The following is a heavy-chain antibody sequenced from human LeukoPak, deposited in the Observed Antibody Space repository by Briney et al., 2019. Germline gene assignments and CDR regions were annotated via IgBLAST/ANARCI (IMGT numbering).Heavy chain of an antibody. J-gene: IGHJ5*02. Sequence: PSETLSLTCTVSGYSISSGYYWGWIRQPPGKGLEWIGSIYHSGSTHYNPSLKSRVAISVDTSKNQFSLKLSSVTAADTAVYYCARVGSSQENTLRPSYNWFDPWGQGTLVTVSS. V-gene: IGHV4-38-2*02. D-gene: IGHD6-13*01. CDR1: GYSISSGYY. CDR3: ARVGSSQENTLRPSYNWFDP. CDR2: IYHSGST.